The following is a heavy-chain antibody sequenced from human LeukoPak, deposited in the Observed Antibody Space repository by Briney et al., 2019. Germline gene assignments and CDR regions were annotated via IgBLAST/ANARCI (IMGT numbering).Heavy chain of an antibody. V-gene: IGHV4-34*01. CDR2: INHSGST. CDR1: GGSFSGYY. CDR3: AREGADIVVVPAAIHPYYYYGMDV. Sequence: SSETLSLTCAVYGGSFSGYYWSWIRQPPGKGLEWIGEINHSGSTNYNPSLKSRVTMSVDTSKNQFSLKLSSVTAADTAVYYCAREGADIVVVPAAIHPYYYYGMDVWGQGTTVTVSS. J-gene: IGHJ6*02. D-gene: IGHD2-2*01.